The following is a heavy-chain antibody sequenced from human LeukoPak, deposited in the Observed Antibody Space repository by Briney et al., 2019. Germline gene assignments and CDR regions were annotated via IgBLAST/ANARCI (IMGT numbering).Heavy chain of an antibody. V-gene: IGHV3-7*03. CDR3: ATDQYNTAMVSFDY. CDR1: GFTFRSYW. D-gene: IGHD5-18*01. J-gene: IGHJ4*02. CDR2: IKQDGSEK. Sequence: GGSLRLSCAASGFTFRSYWMNWVRQAPGKGLEWVSNIKQDGSEKDYVDSVKGRFTISRDNAKNSLYLQMNSLRVEDTAVYYCATDQYNTAMVSFDYWGQGTLVTVSS.